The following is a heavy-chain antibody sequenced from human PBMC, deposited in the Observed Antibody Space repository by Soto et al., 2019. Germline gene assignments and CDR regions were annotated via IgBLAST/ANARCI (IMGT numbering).Heavy chain of an antibody. Sequence: QVQLVQSGAEVKKPGSSVKVSCKASGGTFSSYAISWVRQAPGQGLEWMGGIIPIFGTANYAQKFQGRVTITADESTSTAYMELSSLRSEDTAVYYCARGEHCSGGSCRPVLPYGMDVWGQGTTVTVSS. CDR3: ARGEHCSGGSCRPVLPYGMDV. V-gene: IGHV1-69*01. D-gene: IGHD2-15*01. CDR1: GGTFSSYA. CDR2: IIPIFGTA. J-gene: IGHJ6*02.